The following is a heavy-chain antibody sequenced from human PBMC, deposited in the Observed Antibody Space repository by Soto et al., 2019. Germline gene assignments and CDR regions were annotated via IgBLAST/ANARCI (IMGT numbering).Heavy chain of an antibody. CDR1: GGSISSADHY. V-gene: IGHV4-30-4*01. CDR3: ARVRLTPNWVDS. J-gene: IGHJ5*01. Sequence: SETLSLTCTGSGGSISSADHYWGWIRQSPGKGLELIGYVYYRGSIYYKPSLESRVTISIDTSKNQFSLKLTSVTAADTAMYFCARVRLTPNWVDSWGPGTQVT. CDR2: VYYRGSI. D-gene: IGHD2-21*01.